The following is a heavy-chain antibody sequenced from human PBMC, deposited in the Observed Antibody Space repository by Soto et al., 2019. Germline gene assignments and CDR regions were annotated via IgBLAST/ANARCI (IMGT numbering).Heavy chain of an antibody. D-gene: IGHD3-3*01. CDR2: INHSGST. Sequence: PSETLSLTCAVYGGSFSGYYWSWIRQPPGKGLEWIGEINHSGSTNYNPSLKSRVTILVDTSKNQFSLKLSSVTAADTAVYYCARGLLLRFLEWFFFVEDPAHNWVDPWGQGTLVTVSS. J-gene: IGHJ5*02. CDR1: GGSFSGYY. CDR3: ARGLLLRFLEWFFFVEDPAHNWVDP. V-gene: IGHV4-34*01.